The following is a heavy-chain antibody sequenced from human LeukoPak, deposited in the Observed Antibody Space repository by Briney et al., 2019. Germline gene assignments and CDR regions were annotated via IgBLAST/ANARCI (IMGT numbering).Heavy chain of an antibody. J-gene: IGHJ4*02. CDR2: IRDDGTQR. CDR1: GFTFNKHG. D-gene: IGHD4-17*01. V-gene: IGHV3-30*02. CDR3: VKEADQSVRYFDY. Sequence: HPGGSLRLSCAASGFTFNKHGVHWVRRAPGKGPEWVAVIRDDGTQRYYGDSVKGRFTISRDNSKSILYLQMNSLTAEDTAVYYCVKEADQSVRYFDYWGQGTLVTVSS.